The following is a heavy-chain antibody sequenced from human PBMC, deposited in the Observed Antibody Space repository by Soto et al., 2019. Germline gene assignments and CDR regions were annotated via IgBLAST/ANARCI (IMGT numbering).Heavy chain of an antibody. Sequence: EVQLVQTGAEMNKPGESLKISCKASGYDFTSYWIGWVRQMPGKGMEMMGIVYPGDTDTKYSPSFQGPVTISGDKSITTTYLQWNSLKVSDTDMYYCARLGVWANCYTLNVWGQGAMVTVTS. J-gene: IGHJ3*01. CDR2: VYPGDTDT. D-gene: IGHD2-8*02. CDR3: ARLGVWANCYTLNV. V-gene: IGHV5-51*03. CDR1: GYDFTSYW.